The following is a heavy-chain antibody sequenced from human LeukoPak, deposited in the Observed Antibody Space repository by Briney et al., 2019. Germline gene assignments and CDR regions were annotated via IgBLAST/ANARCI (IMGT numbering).Heavy chain of an antibody. D-gene: IGHD6-19*01. Sequence: GGSLRLSCAASGITFRNFGMHWVRQAPGKGLEWVGVIWYDGSKIYYADSVKGRFTISRDNSRNTLYLQMSSLRAEDTAMYYCARPLYDSGREIDVWGQGTMVTVSS. CDR2: IWYDGSKI. J-gene: IGHJ3*01. CDR3: ARPLYDSGREIDV. CDR1: GITFRNFG. V-gene: IGHV3-33*01.